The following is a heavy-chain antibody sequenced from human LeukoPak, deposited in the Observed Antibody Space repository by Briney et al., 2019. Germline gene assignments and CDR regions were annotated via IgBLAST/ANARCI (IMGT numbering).Heavy chain of an antibody. Sequence: SETLTLTCTVSVGSISRYYWSWLRQPPGEGLEWIGYNYYSGSTNYNPSLKSRVTISVDTSKNQFSLKLSSVTAADTAVYYCARHASGSYYGRFVYWGQRTLVTVSS. V-gene: IGHV4-59*08. J-gene: IGHJ4*02. D-gene: IGHD1-26*01. CDR1: VGSISRYY. CDR2: NYYSGST. CDR3: ARHASGSYYGRFVY.